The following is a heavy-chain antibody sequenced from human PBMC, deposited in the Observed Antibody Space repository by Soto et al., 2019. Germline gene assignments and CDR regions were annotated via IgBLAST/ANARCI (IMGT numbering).Heavy chain of an antibody. CDR2: LNGSGGST. V-gene: IGHV3-23*01. J-gene: IGHJ4*02. CDR1: VFTFINYA. Sequence: GWSLRLACASSVFTFINYAMTWVRQAPGKGLEWVSGLNGSGGSTPSADSVKGRFAISRDNSKNTLYLQMNSLRDGDTAVYYCARGFSAGKGSPPDYWGQGTLVTVSS. D-gene: IGHD3-10*01. CDR3: ARGFSAGKGSPPDY.